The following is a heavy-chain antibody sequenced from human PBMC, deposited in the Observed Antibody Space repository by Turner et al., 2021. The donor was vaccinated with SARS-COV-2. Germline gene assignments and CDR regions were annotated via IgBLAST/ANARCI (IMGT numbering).Heavy chain of an antibody. CDR2: IYYSWIT. J-gene: IGHJ6*02. V-gene: IGHV4-39*01. Sequence: LQLQESGPVLVKPSETLSLTCTVSGGSISSSTYYWGWIRQPPGKGLEWIGNIYYSWITDYNPSLKSRVTISVDTSKNQFSLKLSSVTAADTAVYYCARLMDTAMDYGMDVWGQGTTVTVSS. CDR3: ARLMDTAMDYGMDV. CDR1: GGSISSSTYY. D-gene: IGHD5-18*01.